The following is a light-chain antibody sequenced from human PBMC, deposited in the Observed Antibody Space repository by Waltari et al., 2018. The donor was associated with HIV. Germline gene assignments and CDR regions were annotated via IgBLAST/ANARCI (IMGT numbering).Light chain of an antibody. CDR2: DVS. CDR1: SSDVGGYNY. J-gene: IGLJ1*01. CDR3: CSYAGSSAPYV. Sequence: QSALTQPASVSGSPGQSITISCTGTSSDVGGYNYVSWYQQHPGKAPKLMIYDVSKRPSVVSNRFSGSKSANTASLTISGLQAEDEADYYCCSYAGSSAPYVFGTGTKVTVL. V-gene: IGLV2-23*02.